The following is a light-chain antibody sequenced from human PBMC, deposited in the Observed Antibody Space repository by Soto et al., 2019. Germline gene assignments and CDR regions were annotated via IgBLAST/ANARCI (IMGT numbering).Light chain of an antibody. V-gene: IGKV3-15*01. Sequence: EMVMTQSPAILSVSPGESATLSCRASQSVNSNYLAWYQQHPGQPPRIXIYGISTRATGIPARFSGSGSGTEFSLTISSLKSEDFAVYYCQQYSKWPITFGQGTRLEIK. CDR3: QQYSKWPIT. J-gene: IGKJ5*01. CDR2: GIS. CDR1: QSVNSN.